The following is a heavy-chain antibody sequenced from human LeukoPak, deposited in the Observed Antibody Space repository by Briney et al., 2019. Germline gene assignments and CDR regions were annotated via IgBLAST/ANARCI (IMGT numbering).Heavy chain of an antibody. V-gene: IGHV3-48*03. CDR1: GFTFSNYE. CDR2: ISISGTIT. J-gene: IGHJ4*02. Sequence: GGSLRLSCAASGFTFSNYEMNWVRQAPGKGLEWVAYISISGTITHYGDSVKGRFTISRDNSKNTLYLQMNSLRAEDTAVYYCAKVIAAAGTIPGPVDYWGQGTLVTVSS. CDR3: AKVIAAAGTIPGPVDY. D-gene: IGHD6-13*01.